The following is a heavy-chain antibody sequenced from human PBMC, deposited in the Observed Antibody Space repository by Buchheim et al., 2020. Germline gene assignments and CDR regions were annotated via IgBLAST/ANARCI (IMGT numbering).Heavy chain of an antibody. CDR1: RFTFSSYA. CDR2: ISGSGNST. J-gene: IGHJ6*02. Sequence: EVQLLESGGGLVQPGGSLRLSCAASRFTFSSYAMTWVRQAPGKGLEWVSTISGSGNSTYYTDSVKGRFTISRDNSKNNLYLQMNSLRAEDTAVYYCAKGVGATSSYGMDVWGQGTT. V-gene: IGHV3-23*01. CDR3: AKGVGATSSYGMDV. D-gene: IGHD1-26*01.